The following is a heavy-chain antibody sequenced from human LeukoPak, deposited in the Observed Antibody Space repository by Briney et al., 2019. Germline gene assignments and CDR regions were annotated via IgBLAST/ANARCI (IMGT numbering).Heavy chain of an antibody. CDR2: ISWDGGST. V-gene: IGHV3-43*01. CDR1: GFTFDDYT. J-gene: IGHJ4*02. Sequence: GGSLRLSCAASGFTFDDYTMHWVRQAPGKGLEWVSLISWDGGSTYYADSVKGRFTISRDNSKNSLYLQMNSLRTEDTALYYCAKDSQWELGGFDYWGQGTLVTVSS. CDR3: AKDSQWELGGFDY. D-gene: IGHD1-26*01.